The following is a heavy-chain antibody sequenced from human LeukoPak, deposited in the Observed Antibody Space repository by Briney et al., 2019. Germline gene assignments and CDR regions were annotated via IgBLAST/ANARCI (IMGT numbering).Heavy chain of an antibody. J-gene: IGHJ4*02. D-gene: IGHD2-2*01. CDR3: ARSRYWEYQLPRADLDY. Sequence: PGGSLRLSCAVSGSIGIDGYMSWVRQAPGKGLEWLSVIYGGGARYYSDSVKGRFTISRDSSNNAWHLQLHNLRVEDTAVYYCARSRYWEYQLPRADLDYWGQGTLVTVSS. V-gene: IGHV3-66*01. CDR2: IYGGGAR. CDR1: GSIGIDGY.